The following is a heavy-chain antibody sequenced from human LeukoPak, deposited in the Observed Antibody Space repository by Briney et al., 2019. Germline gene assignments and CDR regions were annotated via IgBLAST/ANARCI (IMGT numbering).Heavy chain of an antibody. CDR3: TTELLCSSTSCAPGGIDY. Sequence: PGGXXXLXXXASGFTFSNXWMSXXXXXPXXXXXXXGXIKSKTDGGTTDYAAPVKGRFTISRDDSKNTLYLQMNSLKTEDTAVYYCTTELLCSSTSCAPGGIDYWGQGTLVTVSS. CDR2: IKSKTDGGTT. J-gene: IGHJ4*02. V-gene: IGHV3-15*01. CDR1: GFTFSNXW. D-gene: IGHD2-2*01.